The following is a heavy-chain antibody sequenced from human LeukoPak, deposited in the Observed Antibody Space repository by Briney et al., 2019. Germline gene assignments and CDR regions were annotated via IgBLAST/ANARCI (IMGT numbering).Heavy chain of an antibody. D-gene: IGHD3-3*01. V-gene: IGHV1-18*01. J-gene: IGHJ4*02. CDR2: ISAYNGNT. Sequence: ASVKVSCKASGYTFTSYGISWVRQAPGQGLEWMGWISAYNGNTNYAQKLQGRVTMTTDTSTSTAYMELRSLRSDDTAVYYCARDRAIFGVVTLDDYWGQGTPVTVSS. CDR1: GYTFTSYG. CDR3: ARDRAIFGVVTLDDY.